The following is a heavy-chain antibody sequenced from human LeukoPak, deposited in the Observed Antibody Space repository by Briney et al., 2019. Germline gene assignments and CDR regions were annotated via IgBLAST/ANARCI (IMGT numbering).Heavy chain of an antibody. D-gene: IGHD1-26*01. V-gene: IGHV3-11*01. Sequence: GGSLRLSCAASGFIFSDYYMSWIRQAPGKGLEWVSYISSSGTTYYADSVRGRFTISRDNAQNSLYMQMNSLRVDDTAVYYCARGGLQAGSSARNDYWGQGTLVTVSS. CDR3: ARGGLQAGSSARNDY. J-gene: IGHJ4*02. CDR2: ISSSGTT. CDR1: GFIFSDYY.